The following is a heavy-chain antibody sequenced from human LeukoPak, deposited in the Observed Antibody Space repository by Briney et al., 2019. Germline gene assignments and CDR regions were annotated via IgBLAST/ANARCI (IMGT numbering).Heavy chain of an antibody. CDR2: ISYDGSNK. D-gene: IGHD5-24*01. J-gene: IGHJ4*02. Sequence: PGRSLRLSCAASGFTFSSYAMHWVRQAPGKGLEWVAVISYDGSNKYYADSVKGRFTISRDNSKNTLYLQMNSLRAEDTAVYYCARAGLLRDGYNSALYYFDYWGQGTLVTVSS. CDR1: GFTFSSYA. V-gene: IGHV3-30-3*01. CDR3: ARAGLLRDGYNSALYYFDY.